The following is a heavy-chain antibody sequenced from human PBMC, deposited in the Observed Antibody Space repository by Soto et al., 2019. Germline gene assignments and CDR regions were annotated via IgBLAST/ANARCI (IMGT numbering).Heavy chain of an antibody. CDR2: FYYTGST. V-gene: IGHV4-39*01. Sequence: ETLSLTCTVSGGSVSSSTYYWGWVRQSPGKGLEWIATFYYTGSTYYNPSLKSRVSISADMSNNQFSLTLSSVTAADTAVYYCARHLSWFDSWGQGTLVTVSS. CDR1: GGSVSSSTYY. J-gene: IGHJ5*01. CDR3: ARHLSWFDS.